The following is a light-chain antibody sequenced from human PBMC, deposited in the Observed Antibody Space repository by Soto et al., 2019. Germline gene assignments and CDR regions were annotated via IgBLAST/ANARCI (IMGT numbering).Light chain of an antibody. CDR3: QQSYSTMYT. V-gene: IGKV1-39*01. CDR2: AAS. CDR1: QSISSY. J-gene: IGKJ2*01. Sequence: DIQMTQSPSSLSASVGDRVTITCRASQSISSYLNWYQQKPGKAPKLLIYAASSLQSGVPSRFSGIGSGTEFTLTISSLQPEDFATYYWQQSYSTMYTFGQGTKLEIK.